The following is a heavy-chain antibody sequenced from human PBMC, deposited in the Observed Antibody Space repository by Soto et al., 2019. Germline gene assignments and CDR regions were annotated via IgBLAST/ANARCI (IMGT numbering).Heavy chain of an antibody. CDR3: ARRIAAAATNWFDP. V-gene: IGHV1-8*01. CDR1: GYTFTSYD. CDR2: VNPNSGNT. D-gene: IGHD6-13*01. Sequence: AASVKVSCKASGYTFTSYDINWVRQATGQGLEWMGWVNPNSGNTGYAQKFQGRVTMTRNTSISTAYMELSSLRSEDTAVYYCARRIAAAATNWFDPWGQGTLVTVSS. J-gene: IGHJ5*02.